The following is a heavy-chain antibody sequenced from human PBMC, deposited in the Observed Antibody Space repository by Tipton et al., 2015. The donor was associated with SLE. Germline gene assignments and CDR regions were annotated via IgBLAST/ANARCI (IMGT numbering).Heavy chain of an antibody. V-gene: IGHV4-59*11. CDR2: MYYSGSA. CDR3: ARTNLQESLVDWYFDL. Sequence: LRLSCPVSGASISSHYWSWIRQPPGKGLEWIGYMYYSGSAHYNPSLRNRVTMSLDTSKNQFSLKLSSVTAADTAVYYCARTNLQESLVDWYFDLWGRGTLVTVSS. D-gene: IGHD5-24*01. CDR1: GASISSHY. J-gene: IGHJ2*01.